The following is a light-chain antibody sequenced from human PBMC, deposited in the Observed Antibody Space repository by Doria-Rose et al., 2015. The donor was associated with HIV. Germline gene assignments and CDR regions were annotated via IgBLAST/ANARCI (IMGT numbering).Light chain of an antibody. J-gene: IGKJ1*01. Sequence: IVMTQSPGTLSLSPGERATLSCRASQSFSSHYLAWYQQKPGQSPSLLIYDGSPRATGIPDRFSASGSGTDFTLTINRLEPEDFALYYCHQYGTSWTFGQGTKVEI. CDR3: HQYGTSWT. V-gene: IGKV3-20*01. CDR2: DGS. CDR1: QSFSSHY.